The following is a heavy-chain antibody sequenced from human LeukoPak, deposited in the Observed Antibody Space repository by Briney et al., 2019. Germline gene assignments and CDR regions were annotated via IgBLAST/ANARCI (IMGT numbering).Heavy chain of an antibody. D-gene: IGHD2-2*01. CDR3: ARDAGDIVVVPAADDAFDI. CDR1: GFTFSSYS. J-gene: IGHJ3*02. CDR2: ISSSSSYT. Sequence: GGSLRLSCAASGFTFSSYSMNWVRQAPGKGLEWVSSISSSSSYTYYADSVKGRFTISRDNAKNSLYLQMNSLRAEDTAVYYCARDAGDIVVVPAADDAFDIWGQGTMVTVSS. V-gene: IGHV3-21*01.